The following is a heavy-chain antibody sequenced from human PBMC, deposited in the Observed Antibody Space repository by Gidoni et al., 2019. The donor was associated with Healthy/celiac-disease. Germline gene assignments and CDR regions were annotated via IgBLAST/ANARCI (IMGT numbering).Heavy chain of an antibody. CDR2: MNPNSGNT. CDR1: GYTFTSYD. J-gene: IGHJ6*02. CDR3: ARWIQLWSYYYYGMDV. V-gene: IGHV1-8*01. Sequence: QVQLVQSGAEVKKPGASVKVSCKASGYTFTSYDINWVRQATGQGLEWMGWMNPNSGNTGYAQKFQGRVTMTRNTSISTAYMELSSLRSEDTAVYYCARWIQLWSYYYYGMDVWGQGTTVTVSS. D-gene: IGHD5-18*01.